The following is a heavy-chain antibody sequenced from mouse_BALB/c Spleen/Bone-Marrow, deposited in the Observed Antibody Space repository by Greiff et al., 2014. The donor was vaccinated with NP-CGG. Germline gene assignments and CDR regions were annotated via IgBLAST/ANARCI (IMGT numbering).Heavy chain of an antibody. CDR1: GYTFTNYW. V-gene: IGHV1-7*01. D-gene: IGHD1-1*01. CDR2: INPSTGYT. CDR3: ATRAYDSSYGFAY. J-gene: IGHJ3*01. Sequence: VKLQESGAELAKPGASVKMSCKASGYTFTNYWMHWVKQRPGQGLEWIGYINPSTGYTEYNQKFKDKATLTADKSSSTACMQLSSLTSEDSAVFYCATRAYDSSYGFAYWGQGTLVTVSA.